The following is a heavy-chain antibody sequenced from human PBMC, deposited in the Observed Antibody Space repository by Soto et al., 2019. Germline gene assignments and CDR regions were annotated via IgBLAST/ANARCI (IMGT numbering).Heavy chain of an antibody. CDR2: ISYDGSNK. D-gene: IGHD6-19*01. CDR3: AKDLAPIAVVHIDY. CDR1: GFAFSSYV. V-gene: IGHV3-30*18. J-gene: IGHJ4*02. Sequence: PGGSLRLSCAASGFAFSSYVMHWVRQAPGKGLEWVAVISYDGSNKYYADSVKGRFTISRDNSKNTLYLQMNSLRAEDTAVYYCAKDLAPIAVVHIDYWGQGTLVTVSS.